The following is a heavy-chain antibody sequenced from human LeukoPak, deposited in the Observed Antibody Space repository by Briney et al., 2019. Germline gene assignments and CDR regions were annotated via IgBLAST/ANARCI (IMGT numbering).Heavy chain of an antibody. D-gene: IGHD2-8*02. V-gene: IGHV3-23*01. Sequence: AGGSLRLSCAASGFTFYTYGMNRIRQAPGKGLEWVSTISGSGSNTYYADSVKGRFTIFRENSRNILHLQMNSLRAEDTAVYYCAKAITVLVLTTWDSWGQGTLVTVSP. CDR1: GFTFYTYG. J-gene: IGHJ4*02. CDR2: ISGSGSNT. CDR3: AKAITVLVLTTWDS.